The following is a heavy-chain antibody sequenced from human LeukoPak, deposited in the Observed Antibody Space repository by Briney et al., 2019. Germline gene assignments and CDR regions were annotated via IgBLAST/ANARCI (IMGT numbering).Heavy chain of an antibody. CDR1: GXTFSSYS. J-gene: IGHJ4*01. D-gene: IGHD2-21*02. Sequence: GGSLRLSWAASGXTFSSYSMNWVRQAPGKGLEWVSSIAGSSGYISYADSVKGRFTISRDNAKKSLYLQMTSLTAEDTAVYYCASDRGAYCGGDCYLGFDYWGRGTLVTVSS. V-gene: IGHV3-21*01. CDR2: IAGSSGYI. CDR3: ASDRGAYCGGDCYLGFDY.